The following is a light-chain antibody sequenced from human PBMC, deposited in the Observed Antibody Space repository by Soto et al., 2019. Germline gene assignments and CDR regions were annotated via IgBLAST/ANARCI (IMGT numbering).Light chain of an antibody. V-gene: IGKV3-15*01. CDR3: QQYINWPLT. CDR1: QSVSSN. J-gene: IGKJ4*01. Sequence: EIVMTQSPATLSVSPWERATLSCRASQSVSSNLAWYQQKPGQAPRLLIYGASTRATGIPARFSGSGSGTEFTLTISSLQSEDFAVYYCQQYINWPLTFGGGTKVEIK. CDR2: GAS.